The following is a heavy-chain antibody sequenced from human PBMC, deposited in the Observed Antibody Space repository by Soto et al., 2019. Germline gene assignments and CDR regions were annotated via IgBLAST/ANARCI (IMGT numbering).Heavy chain of an antibody. J-gene: IGHJ4*02. V-gene: IGHV4-59*01. CDR3: ARGPPPDYGDYGVFAY. D-gene: IGHD4-17*01. Sequence: SETLSLTCTVSGSSISRYYWSWIRQPPGKGLEWIGYIYYSGSTNYSPSLKSRVTISVDTSKNQFSLKLSSVTAADTAVYYCARGPPPDYGDYGVFAYWGQGTLVTVSS. CDR1: GSSISRYY. CDR2: IYYSGST.